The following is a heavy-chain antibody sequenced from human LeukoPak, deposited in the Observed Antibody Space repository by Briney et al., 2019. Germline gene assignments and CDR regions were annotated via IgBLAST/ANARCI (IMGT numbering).Heavy chain of an antibody. CDR2: IKEDGSLK. CDR1: GFGFSNFW. V-gene: IGHV3-7*01. Sequence: PGGSLRLSCAASGFGFSNFWMSWVRQAPGKGPEWVANIKEDGSLKNYVDSVEGRFTVSRDNAKNTLYLQMNNLRAEDTAVYYCARETYIDYWGQGTLVTVSS. J-gene: IGHJ4*02. D-gene: IGHD1-14*01. CDR3: ARETYIDY.